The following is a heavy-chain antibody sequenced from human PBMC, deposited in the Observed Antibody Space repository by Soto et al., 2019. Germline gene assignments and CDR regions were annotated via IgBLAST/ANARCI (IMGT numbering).Heavy chain of an antibody. D-gene: IGHD3-16*01. V-gene: IGHV3-7*05. J-gene: IGHJ6*02. CDR2: IKADGSAA. CDR3: ARDWGAPGRGSALGYYYHFGMDV. CDR1: GFTFSTYW. Sequence: EVQLVESGGGLVQPGGSLRLSCAASGFTFSTYWMNWVRQAPGKGLDWVAKIKADGSAADYVDSVKGRFTICRDNAKNSLYLDMNSLRGEDTAVYYCARDWGAPGRGSALGYYYHFGMDVWGQVTTVTV.